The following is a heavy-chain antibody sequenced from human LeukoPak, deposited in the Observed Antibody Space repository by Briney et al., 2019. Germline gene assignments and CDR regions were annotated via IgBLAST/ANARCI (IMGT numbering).Heavy chain of an antibody. V-gene: IGHV4-59*01. J-gene: IGHJ3*02. Sequence: SETLSLTCTVSGGSISSYYWSWIRQPPGKGLEWIGYIYYSGSTNYNPSLKSRVTMSVDTSKNQFSLKLSSVTAADTAVYYCAGRDYDIFRPSDAFDIWGQGTMVTVSS. D-gene: IGHD3-9*01. CDR1: GGSISSYY. CDR3: AGRDYDIFRPSDAFDI. CDR2: IYYSGST.